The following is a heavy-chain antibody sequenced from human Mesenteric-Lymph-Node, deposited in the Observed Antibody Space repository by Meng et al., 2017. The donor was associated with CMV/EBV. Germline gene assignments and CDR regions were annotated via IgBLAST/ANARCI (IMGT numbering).Heavy chain of an antibody. CDR2: INSEGSRK. CDR3: ARVSGASWFDP. J-gene: IGHJ5*02. V-gene: IGHV3-74*01. Sequence: GAAAGFTFSNYWMHWVRQVPGEGLVWVARINSEGSRKDYADSVKGRFTISRDSAKNTLYLQMNSLRVEDTAVYYCARVSGASWFDPWGQGT. CDR1: GFTFSNYW. D-gene: IGHD7-27*01.